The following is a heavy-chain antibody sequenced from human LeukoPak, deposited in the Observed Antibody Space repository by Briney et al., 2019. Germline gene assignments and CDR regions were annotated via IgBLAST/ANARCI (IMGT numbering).Heavy chain of an antibody. J-gene: IGHJ4*02. V-gene: IGHV3-64*02. D-gene: IGHD3-10*01. Sequence: GGSLRLSCAASGFTFSSYAMNWVRQAPGKGLEYVSGISTNGGSTYYADSVKGRFTISRDNSKNTLFLQMGSLRAEDMAVYYCARGLGELNYWGQGTLVTVSS. CDR1: GFTFSSYA. CDR3: ARGLGELNY. CDR2: ISTNGGST.